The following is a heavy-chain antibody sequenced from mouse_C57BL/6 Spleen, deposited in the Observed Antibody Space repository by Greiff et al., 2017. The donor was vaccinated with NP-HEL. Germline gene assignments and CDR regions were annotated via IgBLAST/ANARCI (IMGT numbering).Heavy chain of an antibody. Sequence: QVQLQQSGAELVRPGASVTLSCKASGYTFTDYEMHWVKQTPVHGLEWIGAIDPETGGTAYNQKFKGKAILTADKSSSTAYMELRSLTSEDSAVYYCARVSGGSSFVWGTGTTVTVSS. CDR2: IDPETGGT. CDR1: GYTFTDYE. CDR3: ARVSGGSSFV. D-gene: IGHD1-1*01. V-gene: IGHV1-15*01. J-gene: IGHJ1*03.